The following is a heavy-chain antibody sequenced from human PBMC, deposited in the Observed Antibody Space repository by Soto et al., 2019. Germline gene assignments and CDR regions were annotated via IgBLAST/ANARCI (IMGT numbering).Heavy chain of an antibody. CDR1: GYTFTSYY. CDR3: ARDPTDWNYEDLGTRYNWFDP. D-gene: IGHD1-7*01. Sequence: GASVKVSCKASGYTFTSYYMHWVRQAPGQGLEWMGIINPSGGSTSYAQKFQGRVTMTRDTSTSTVYMELSSLRSEDTAVYYCARDPTDWNYEDLGTRYNWFDPWGQGTLVTVSS. CDR2: INPSGGST. V-gene: IGHV1-46*01. J-gene: IGHJ5*02.